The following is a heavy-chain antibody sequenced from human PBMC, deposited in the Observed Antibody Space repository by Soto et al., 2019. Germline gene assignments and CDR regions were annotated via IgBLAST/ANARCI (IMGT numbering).Heavy chain of an antibody. CDR3: AKDSKAPSDCSGGSCYYFDS. V-gene: IGHV3-30*18. D-gene: IGHD2-15*01. CDR1: GFTFSSYG. Sequence: GSLRLSCAASGFTFSSYGMHWVRQAPGKGLEWVAVISYDGSNKYYADSVKGRFTISRDNSKNTLYLQMNSLRAEDTAVYYCAKDSKAPSDCSGGSCYYFDSWGQGPLVTVS. J-gene: IGHJ4*02. CDR2: ISYDGSNK.